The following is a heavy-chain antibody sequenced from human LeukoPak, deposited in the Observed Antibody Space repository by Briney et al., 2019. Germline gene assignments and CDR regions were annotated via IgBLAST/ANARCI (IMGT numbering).Heavy chain of an antibody. CDR2: IYHSGST. D-gene: IGHD2-21*01. V-gene: IGHV4-30-2*01. CDR1: GGSISSGGYS. CDR3: ARAPGLFPFDY. Sequence: PSETLSLTCAVSGGSISSGGYSWSWLRRPPGKGLEWIGYIYHSGSTYYNPSLKSRVTISVDRSKNQFSLKLSSVTAADTAVYYCARAPGLFPFDYWGQGTLVTVSS. J-gene: IGHJ4*02.